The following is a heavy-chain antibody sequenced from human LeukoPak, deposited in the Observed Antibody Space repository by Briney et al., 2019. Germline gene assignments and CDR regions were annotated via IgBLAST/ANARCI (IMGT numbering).Heavy chain of an antibody. Sequence: SETLSLTCSVSGSSISSDYYWGWIRQPPGQGLEWIGTIYHSGSTYYNPSLKSRVTISIDMSKNQFSLKLSSVTAADTAVYYWAKERRVATIGASDVWGQGTMVTVSS. CDR2: IYHSGST. V-gene: IGHV4-38-2*02. CDR3: AKERRVATIGASDV. D-gene: IGHD5-12*01. CDR1: GSSISSDYY. J-gene: IGHJ3*01.